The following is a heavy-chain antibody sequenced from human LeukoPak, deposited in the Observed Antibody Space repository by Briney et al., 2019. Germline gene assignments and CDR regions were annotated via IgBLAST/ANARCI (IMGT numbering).Heavy chain of an antibody. V-gene: IGHV4-30-2*01. CDR2: IYHSGST. CDR3: ARSGYYTVGTFDI. D-gene: IGHD3/OR15-3a*01. J-gene: IGHJ3*02. Sequence: SQTLSLTCAVSGASISSGSYSWSWIRQPPGRGLEWIGYIYHSGSTYDNPSLSSRVTISVDRSKNQFSLKLSSVTAADTAVYYCARSGYYTVGTFDIWGQGTMVTVSS. CDR1: GASISSGSYS.